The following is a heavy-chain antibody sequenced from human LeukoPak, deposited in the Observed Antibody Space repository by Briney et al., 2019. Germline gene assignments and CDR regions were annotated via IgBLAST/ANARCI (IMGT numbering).Heavy chain of an antibody. CDR2: INHSGST. CDR3: ARGPNWFDP. CDR1: GGSLSGYY. V-gene: IGHV4-34*01. Sequence: SETLSLTCAVYGGSLSGYYWSWIRQPPGKGLEWIGEINHSGSTNYNPSLKSRVTISVDTSKNQFSLKLSSVTAADTAVYYCARGPNWFDPWGQGTLVTVSS. J-gene: IGHJ5*02.